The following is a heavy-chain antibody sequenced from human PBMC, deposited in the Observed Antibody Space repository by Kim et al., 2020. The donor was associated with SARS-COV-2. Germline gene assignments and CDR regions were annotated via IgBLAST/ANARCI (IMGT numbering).Heavy chain of an antibody. J-gene: IGHJ4*02. CDR3: VRASDCTNGVCYLI. V-gene: IGHV4-59*01. Sequence: NPPLKSRVTISVDTSKNQFSLKLSSVTAADTAVYYCVRASDCTNGVCYLIWGQGTLVTVSS. D-gene: IGHD2-8*01.